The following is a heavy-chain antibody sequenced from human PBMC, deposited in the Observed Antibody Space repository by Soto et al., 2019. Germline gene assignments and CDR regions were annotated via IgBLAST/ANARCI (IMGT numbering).Heavy chain of an antibody. Sequence: GGSLRLSCAASGFTFSSYAMHWVRQAPGKGLEWVAVISYDGSNKYYADSVKGRFTISRDNSKNTPYLQMNSLRAEDTAVYYCATSITGTINYYYYGMDVWGQGTTVTVSS. CDR1: GFTFSSYA. D-gene: IGHD1-7*01. V-gene: IGHV3-30-3*01. J-gene: IGHJ6*02. CDR3: ATSITGTINYYYYGMDV. CDR2: ISYDGSNK.